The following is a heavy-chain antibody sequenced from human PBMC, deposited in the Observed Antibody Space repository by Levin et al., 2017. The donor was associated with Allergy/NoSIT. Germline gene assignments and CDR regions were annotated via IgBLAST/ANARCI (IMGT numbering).Heavy chain of an antibody. CDR3: ARDGDGLGV. V-gene: IGHV3-74*03. J-gene: IGHJ6*02. D-gene: IGHD3-16*01. CDR1: GFIFSNHR. CDR2: IESDVSST. Sequence: GGSLRLSCAASGFIFSNHRMHWVRQAPGKGLVWVSCIESDVSSTKYADSVKGRFTISRDNAKNTVYLQMNSLGVEDTAVYYCARDGDGLGVWGQGTTVIVSS.